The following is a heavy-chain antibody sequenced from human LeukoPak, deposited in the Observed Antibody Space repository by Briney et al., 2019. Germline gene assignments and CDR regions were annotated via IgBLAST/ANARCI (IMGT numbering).Heavy chain of an antibody. Sequence: SETLSLTCSVSGDSINNYYWSWIRQPAGKGPEWVGRIFSSGTTNYNPSLESRVSMSVDTSKNQVSLRLTALTAADTAVYYCARDRHCTSTSCHNPVTSVYFYYYMDVWGKGTTVTVSS. CDR2: IFSSGTT. V-gene: IGHV4-4*07. D-gene: IGHD2-2*01. CDR3: ARDRHCTSTSCHNPVTSVYFYYYMDV. J-gene: IGHJ6*03. CDR1: GDSINNYY.